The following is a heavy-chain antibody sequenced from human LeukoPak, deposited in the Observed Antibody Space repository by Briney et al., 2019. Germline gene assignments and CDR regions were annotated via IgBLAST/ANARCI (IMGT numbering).Heavy chain of an antibody. CDR2: IIPIFGTA. Sequence: ASVKVSCKASGGTFSSYAISWVRQAPGQGLEWMGGIIPIFGTANYAQKFQGRVTITADESTSTAYMELSSLRSEDTAVYYSARIRDGYTYFDYWGQGTLVTVSS. D-gene: IGHD5-24*01. CDR3: ARIRDGYTYFDY. J-gene: IGHJ4*02. V-gene: IGHV1-69*13. CDR1: GGTFSSYA.